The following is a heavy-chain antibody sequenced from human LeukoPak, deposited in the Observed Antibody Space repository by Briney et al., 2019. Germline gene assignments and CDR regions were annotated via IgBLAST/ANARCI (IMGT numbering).Heavy chain of an antibody. CDR1: GYSFTGHY. J-gene: IGHJ3*02. V-gene: IGHV1-2*02. CDR3: ARNLWFGESSDAFDM. CDR2: INPKSGGT. D-gene: IGHD3-10*01. Sequence: ASVKVSCKASGYSFTGHYMHWVRQAPGRGLEWMGWINPKSGGTNYAQKFQGRVTMTRDTSISTAYMDMSSLRSDDTAVYYCARNLWFGESSDAFDMWGQGTMVTVSS.